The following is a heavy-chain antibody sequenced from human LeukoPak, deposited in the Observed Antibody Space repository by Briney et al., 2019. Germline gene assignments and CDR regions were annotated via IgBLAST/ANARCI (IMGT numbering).Heavy chain of an antibody. Sequence: GGSLRLSCAASGFTFSSYEMNWVRQAPGKGLEWVSYISSSGSTIYYADSVKGRFTISRDNAKNSLYLQMNSLRAEDTAFYYCAKGSAQYYLDSWGQGTLVTVSS. CDR3: AKGSAQYYLDS. D-gene: IGHD3-10*01. V-gene: IGHV3-48*03. CDR1: GFTFSSYE. CDR2: ISSSGSTI. J-gene: IGHJ4*02.